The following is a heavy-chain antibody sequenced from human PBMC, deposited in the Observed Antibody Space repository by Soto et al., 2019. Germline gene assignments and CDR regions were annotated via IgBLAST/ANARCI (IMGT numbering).Heavy chain of an antibody. CDR3: ARDDRNFFRMDV. V-gene: IGHV1-3*01. D-gene: IGHD4-4*01. CDR2: INAGNGNT. Sequence: PSVKVSCKASGYTFTSYAMHWVRQAPGQRLEWMGWINAGNGNTKYSQKFQGRVTITRDTSASTAYMELSSLRSEDTAVYYCARDDRNFFRMDVWGQGTTDTVSS. CDR1: GYTFTSYA. J-gene: IGHJ6*02.